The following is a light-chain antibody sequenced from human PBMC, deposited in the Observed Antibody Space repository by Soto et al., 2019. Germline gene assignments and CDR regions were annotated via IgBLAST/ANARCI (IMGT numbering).Light chain of an antibody. CDR3: QQYDTWTWT. Sequence: EIVLTQSPGTLSLSPGERATLSCRASQSFNSIYLAWYQQKPGQAPRLLIYGTSTRATGIPARFSGSGSGTEFTLTISSLQSEDFAVYYCQQYDTWTWTFGLGTKVDI. V-gene: IGKV3-15*01. CDR2: GTS. J-gene: IGKJ1*01. CDR1: QSFNSIY.